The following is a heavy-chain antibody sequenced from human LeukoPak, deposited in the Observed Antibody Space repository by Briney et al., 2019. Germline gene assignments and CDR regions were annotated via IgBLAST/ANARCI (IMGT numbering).Heavy chain of an antibody. CDR2: ISGSGGST. Sequence: GGSLRLSCGAPGFTFSSYSMSWVRQAPGKGLEWVSAISGSGGSTYYADSVKGRFTISRDNSKNTLYLQMNSLRAEDTAVYYCAKDRVVYDSSGYFDYWGQGTLVTVSS. D-gene: IGHD3-22*01. CDR3: AKDRVVYDSSGYFDY. CDR1: GFTFSSYS. J-gene: IGHJ4*02. V-gene: IGHV3-23*01.